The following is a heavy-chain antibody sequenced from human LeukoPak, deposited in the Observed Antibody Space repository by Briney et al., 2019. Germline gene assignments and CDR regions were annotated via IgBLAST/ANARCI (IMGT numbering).Heavy chain of an antibody. CDR3: ARGYCSSATCRHFDY. J-gene: IGHJ4*02. CDR1: GYAFTNYA. D-gene: IGHD2-2*01. V-gene: IGHV1-18*01. CDR2: ISVYNGNT. Sequence: ASVKVSCKASGYAFTNYAISWVRQAPGQGLEWMGWISVYNGNTNYAQKLQGRVTMTANTSTTTAYMELRSLRSDDTAVYYCARGYCSSATCRHFDYWGQGALVTVSS.